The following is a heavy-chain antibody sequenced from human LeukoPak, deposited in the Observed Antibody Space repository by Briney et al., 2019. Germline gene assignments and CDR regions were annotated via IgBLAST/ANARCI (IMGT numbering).Heavy chain of an antibody. D-gene: IGHD5-18*01. J-gene: IGHJ4*02. Sequence: GASVKVSCKASGYTFTSYGISWVRQATGQGLEWMGWMNPNSGNTGYAQKFQGRVTITRNTSISTAYMELSSLRSEDTAVYYCTRQYKFVGYSYGDYWGQGTLVTVSS. CDR3: TRQYKFVGYSYGDY. V-gene: IGHV1-8*03. CDR1: GYTFTSYG. CDR2: MNPNSGNT.